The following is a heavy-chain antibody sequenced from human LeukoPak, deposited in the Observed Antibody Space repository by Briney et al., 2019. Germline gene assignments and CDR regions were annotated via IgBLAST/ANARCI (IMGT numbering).Heavy chain of an antibody. CDR1: GGTFSSYA. CDR3: ARSYQWELLYYFDY. V-gene: IGHV1-69*13. CDR2: IIPIFGTA. J-gene: IGHJ4*02. D-gene: IGHD1-26*01. Sequence: SVKVSCKASGGTFSSYAISWVRQAPGQGLEWMGGIIPIFGTANYAQKFQGRVTITADESTSTAYMELSSLRSEDTAVYYCARSYQWELLYYFDYWGQGTRVTVSS.